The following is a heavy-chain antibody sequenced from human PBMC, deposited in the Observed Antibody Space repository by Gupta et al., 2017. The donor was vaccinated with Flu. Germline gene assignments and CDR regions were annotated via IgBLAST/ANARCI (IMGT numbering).Heavy chain of an antibody. CDR3: ARSKRGGRFRGSGSCPDAFDI. CDR1: GGSFSGYY. CDR2: INHSGST. V-gene: IGHV4-34*01. J-gene: IGHJ3*02. Sequence: QVQLQQWGAGLLKPSETLSLTCAVYGGSFSGYYWSWLRQPPGKGLEWIGEINHSGSTNYNPSLKSRVTISVDTSKNQFSLKLSSVTAADTAVYYCARSKRGGRFRGSGSCPDAFDIWGQGTMVTVSS. D-gene: IGHD3-10*01.